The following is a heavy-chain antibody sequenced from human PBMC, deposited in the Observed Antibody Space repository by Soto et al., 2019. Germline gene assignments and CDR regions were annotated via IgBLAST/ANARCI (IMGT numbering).Heavy chain of an antibody. J-gene: IGHJ3*02. V-gene: IGHV3-21*01. CDR3: APIAVAGAAFDI. CDR2: ISSSSSYI. CDR1: GFTFSSYS. D-gene: IGHD6-19*01. Sequence: EVQLVESGGGLVKPGGSLRLSCAASGFTFSSYSMNWVRQAPGKGLEWVSSISSSSSYIYYADSVKGRFTISRDNAKNSLYLQMNSLRAEDTAVYYCAPIAVAGAAFDIWGQGTMVTVSS.